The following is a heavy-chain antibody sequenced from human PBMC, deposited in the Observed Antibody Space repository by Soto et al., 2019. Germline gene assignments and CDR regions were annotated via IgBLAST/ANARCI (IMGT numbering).Heavy chain of an antibody. D-gene: IGHD6-19*01. CDR3: VKDIVSGLAVAGTPFDS. CDR2: IYYSGST. CDR1: GGSISSYY. Sequence: SETLSLTCTVSGGSISSYYWSWIRQPPGKGLEWIGYIYYSGSTNYNPSLKSRVTISRDNAKNSLFLQMNSLRAEDTALYFCVKDIVSGLAVAGTPFDSWGQGTLVTVSS. V-gene: IGHV4-59*01. J-gene: IGHJ4*02.